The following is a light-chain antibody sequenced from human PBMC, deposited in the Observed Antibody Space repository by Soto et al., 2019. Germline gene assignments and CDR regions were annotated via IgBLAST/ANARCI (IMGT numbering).Light chain of an antibody. CDR3: NSYSSGSTNYV. Sequence: QSALTQPASVSGSPGQSITVSCTGTSSDIGTYNYVSWYQQQPGKAPKLIISEVSNRASGISNRFSGSKSGNTASLTISGLQPEDEADYYCNSYSSGSTNYVFGTGTKLTVL. CDR2: EVS. CDR1: SSDIGTYNY. V-gene: IGLV2-14*01. J-gene: IGLJ1*01.